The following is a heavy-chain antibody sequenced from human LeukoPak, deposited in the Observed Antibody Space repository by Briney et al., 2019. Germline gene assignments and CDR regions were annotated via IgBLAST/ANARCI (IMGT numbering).Heavy chain of an antibody. CDR3: AREPVVPAAMVGYYYYMDV. CDR2: IKQDGAEK. D-gene: IGHD2-2*01. V-gene: IGHV3-7*01. Sequence: ETLSLTCTVSGGSISSSSYYWGWIRQPPGKGLEWVANIKQDGAEKFYVDSVKGRFTISRDNAKNSLYLQLNSLRADDTAVYYCAREPVVPAAMVGYYYYMDVWAKGTTVTVSS. J-gene: IGHJ6*03. CDR1: GGSISSSSYY.